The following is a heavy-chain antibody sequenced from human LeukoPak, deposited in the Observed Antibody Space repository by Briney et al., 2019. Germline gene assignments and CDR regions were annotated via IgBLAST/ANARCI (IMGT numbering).Heavy chain of an antibody. Sequence: GGSLRLSCAASGFTVCSNYMSWVRQAPGKGLEWVSVIYSGGSTYYADSVKGRFTISRDNSKNTLYLQMNSLRAEDTAVYYCARARPRHAFDIWGQGTMVTVSS. J-gene: IGHJ3*02. CDR3: ARARPRHAFDI. V-gene: IGHV3-66*01. CDR1: GFTVCSNY. CDR2: IYSGGST.